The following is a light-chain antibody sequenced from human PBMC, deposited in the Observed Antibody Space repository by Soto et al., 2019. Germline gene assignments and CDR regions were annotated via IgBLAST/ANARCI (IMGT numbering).Light chain of an antibody. CDR2: WAS. CDR1: QRVFYSSNNKNY. V-gene: IGKV4-1*01. CDR3: QQSYSSPPT. J-gene: IGKJ1*01. Sequence: DIVMTQSPDSLALSLGERATLNCKSSQRVFYSSNNKNYLAWYQQKPGQPPKLLIYWASTREYGVPDRFSGSRSGPDFTLTISSLQPEDFATYYCQQSYSSPPTFGQGTKVDIK.